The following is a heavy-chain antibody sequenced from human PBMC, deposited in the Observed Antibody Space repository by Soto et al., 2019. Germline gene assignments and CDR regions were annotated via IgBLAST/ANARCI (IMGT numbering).Heavy chain of an antibody. J-gene: IGHJ4*02. CDR2: ISHDGSNK. CDR1: GFTFSSYA. Sequence: QVQLVESGGGVVQPGRSLRLSCAASGFTFSSYAMHWVSQAPGKGLAWVAIISHDGSNKYYADSVEGRFTISRDNSKNTLYLQMNSLRAEDTAVYYSAKNTGYSYGFPFDYGGQGTLVTVSS. D-gene: IGHD5-18*01. CDR3: AKNTGYSYGFPFDY. V-gene: IGHV3-30*18.